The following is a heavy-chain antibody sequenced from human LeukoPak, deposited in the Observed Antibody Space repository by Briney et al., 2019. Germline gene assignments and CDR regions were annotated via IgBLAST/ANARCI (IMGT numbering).Heavy chain of an antibody. D-gene: IGHD6-19*01. J-gene: IGHJ5*02. Sequence: GGSLRLSCAASGFTFSTYWMHWVRQAPGKGLVWVSHINSDGRGTSYADSVKGRFTISRDNAKNTLYLQMNSLRAEDTAIYYCAREGETSGWYHWFDPWGQGTPVTVSS. V-gene: IGHV3-74*01. CDR1: GFTFSTYW. CDR2: INSDGRGT. CDR3: AREGETSGWYHWFDP.